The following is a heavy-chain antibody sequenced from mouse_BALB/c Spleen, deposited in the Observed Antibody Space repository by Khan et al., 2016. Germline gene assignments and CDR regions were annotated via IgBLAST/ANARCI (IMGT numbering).Heavy chain of an antibody. Sequence: EVKLLESGGGLVQPSGTLTLTCAASGFDFSRYWMSWVRQAPGKGLEWIGEINPDSSTINYTPSLKNKFIISRDNTKNTLYQQMSKVRSEDTAFSYCVRLGYYGYLAYGGQGTRVPVSA. CDR2: INPDSSTI. V-gene: IGHV4-1*02. J-gene: IGHJ3*01. CDR1: GFDFSRYW. CDR3: VRLGYYGYLAY. D-gene: IGHD1-2*01.